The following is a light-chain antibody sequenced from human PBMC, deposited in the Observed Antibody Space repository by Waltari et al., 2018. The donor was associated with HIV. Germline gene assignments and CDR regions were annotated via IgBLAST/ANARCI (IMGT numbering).Light chain of an antibody. CDR2: LGS. J-gene: IGKJ1*01. Sequence: DIVMTQSPLSLPVTPGEPASISCRSSQSLLHSNGYNYLDWYLQKPGQSPQLLIYLGSNRASGVPDRFSGSGSGTDFTLKISRVEAEDVGVYYCMQALQTPVGFGQGTKVEIK. CDR1: QSLLHSNGYNY. CDR3: MQALQTPVG. V-gene: IGKV2-28*01.